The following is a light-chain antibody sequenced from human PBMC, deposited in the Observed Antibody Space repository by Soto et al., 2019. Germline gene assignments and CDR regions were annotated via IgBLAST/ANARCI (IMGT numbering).Light chain of an antibody. CDR3: QQYDNWPWT. J-gene: IGKJ1*01. V-gene: IGKV3-15*01. Sequence: EIVMTQSPATLSVSPGERATLSCRASQSVSSNLAWYQQKPGQAPRLLIYGASSRATGIPVRFSGSGSGTEFTLTISSLQSEDFAVYYCQQYDNWPWTFGQGTKVDI. CDR1: QSVSSN. CDR2: GAS.